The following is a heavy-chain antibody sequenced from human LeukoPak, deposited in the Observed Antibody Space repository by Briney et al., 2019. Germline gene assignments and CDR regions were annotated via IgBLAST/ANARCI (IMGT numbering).Heavy chain of an antibody. J-gene: IGHJ5*02. D-gene: IGHD6-19*01. CDR3: ARALYSSGWSSWFDP. CDR1: GGSISSSSYY. Sequence: SGTLSPTCTVSGGSISSSSYYWGWIRQPPGKGLEWIGSIYYSGSTYYNPSLKSRVTISVDTSKNQFSLKLSYVTAADTAVYYCARALYSSGWSSWFDPWGQGTLVTVSS. V-gene: IGHV4-39*01. CDR2: IYYSGST.